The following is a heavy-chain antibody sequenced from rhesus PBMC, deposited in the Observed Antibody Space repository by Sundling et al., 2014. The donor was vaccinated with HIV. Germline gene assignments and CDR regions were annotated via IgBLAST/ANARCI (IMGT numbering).Heavy chain of an antibody. V-gene: IGHV3-103*01. D-gene: IGHD4-11*01. CDR1: GFTFSSYA. CDR2: ISSGGGAT. CDR3: AKGRRSAATTFFDY. J-gene: IGHJ4*01. Sequence: EVQLVESGGGLVQPGGSLRLSCAASGFTFSSYAMFWVRQAPGKGLEWISSISSGGGATYYADSVKGRFTISRDNSKNMLSLEMISLRAEDTAVYFCAKGRRSAATTFFDYWGQGVLVTVSS.